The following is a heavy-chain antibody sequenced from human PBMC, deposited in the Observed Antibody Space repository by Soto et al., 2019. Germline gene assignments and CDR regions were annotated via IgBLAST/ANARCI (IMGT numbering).Heavy chain of an antibody. CDR1: GFTFSSNG. D-gene: IGHD3-22*01. CDR2: IAYDGSKT. Sequence: QVQLVESGGGVVQPGRSVRLTCAASGFTFSSNGMHWVRQPPGKGLEWVALIAYDGSKTYYGDSVRGRFTISRDNSEHTLFLQMNSLRAEDTAVYYCARWVGGSMFDNSGKYDSWGQGTLVTVSS. V-gene: IGHV3-30*03. J-gene: IGHJ5*01. CDR3: ARWVGGSMFDNSGKYDS.